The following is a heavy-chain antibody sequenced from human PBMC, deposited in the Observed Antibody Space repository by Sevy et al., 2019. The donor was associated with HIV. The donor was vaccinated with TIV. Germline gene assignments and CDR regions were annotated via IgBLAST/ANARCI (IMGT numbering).Heavy chain of an antibody. V-gene: IGHV3-23*01. CDR2: ISDSGDTT. D-gene: IGHD3-10*01. Sequence: GGCLRLSCAASGFTFTNYAMNCVRQAPGKGLEWVSGISDSGDTTHYAESVKGRFTISRDNSKNTVSLQMSSLRAEDTAIYYCAKLPSTLMFREKGYWGQGTLVPVSS. CDR1: GFTFTNYA. J-gene: IGHJ4*02. CDR3: AKLPSTLMFREKGY.